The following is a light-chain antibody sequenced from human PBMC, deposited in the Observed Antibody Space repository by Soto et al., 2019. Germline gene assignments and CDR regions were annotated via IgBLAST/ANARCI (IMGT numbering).Light chain of an antibody. V-gene: IGKV3-15*01. Sequence: EIVMTQSPATLSVSPGERATLSCRASQSVSSNLAWYQQKPGQAPRLLIYGASTRATGIPARLSASRFGTEFTLTISSLQSEDFAVYSCQQYNNWPKTFGQGTKVEIK. CDR1: QSVSSN. CDR3: QQYNNWPKT. CDR2: GAS. J-gene: IGKJ1*01.